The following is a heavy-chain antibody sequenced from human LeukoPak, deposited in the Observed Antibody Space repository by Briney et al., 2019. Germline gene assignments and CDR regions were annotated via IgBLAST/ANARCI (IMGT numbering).Heavy chain of an antibody. CDR1: GFSLSTNKMR. J-gene: IGHJ4*02. V-gene: IGHV2-70*04. D-gene: IGHD6-19*01. CDR3: ARTVAGRTFDY. Sequence: SGPALVKPTQTLTLTCTFSGFSLSTNKMRVSWVRQSPGRALEWLARLDWDDNKFYNTSLKTRLTISKDTSKNRVVLTMTDVDPVDTATYYCARTVAGRTFDYWGQGTLVTVSS. CDR2: LDWDDNK.